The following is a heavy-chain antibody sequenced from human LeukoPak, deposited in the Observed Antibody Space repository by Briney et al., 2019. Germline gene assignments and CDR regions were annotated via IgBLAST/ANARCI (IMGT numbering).Heavy chain of an antibody. Sequence: PGGSLRLSCAASGFTFSNYDMHWVRQTIGKGLEWVSIIGFAGDTHYPGSVRGRFTISRENAKNSLYLQMNSLRVEDTALYFCARGADAAYDYWGQGTLVTVSS. D-gene: IGHD1-26*01. CDR3: ARGADAAYDY. V-gene: IGHV3-13*04. J-gene: IGHJ4*02. CDR1: GFTFSNYD. CDR2: IGFAGDT.